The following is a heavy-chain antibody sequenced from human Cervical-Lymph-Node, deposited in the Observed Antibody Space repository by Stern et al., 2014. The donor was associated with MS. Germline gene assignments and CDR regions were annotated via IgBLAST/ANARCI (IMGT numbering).Heavy chain of an antibody. Sequence: QVQLVESGPGLVKPSQTLSLTCIVSGDSISSGSFYWNWIRQPAGKGLEWIGRIYSSGGTNYNPYPKSRVTISGDTSKNQFSLKVISMTAADTAVYYCARETGGYTYGDTDFFDYWGQGALVTVSS. CDR2: IYSSGGT. V-gene: IGHV4-61*02. CDR3: ARETGGYTYGDTDFFDY. D-gene: IGHD5-18*01. CDR1: GDSISSGSFY. J-gene: IGHJ4*02.